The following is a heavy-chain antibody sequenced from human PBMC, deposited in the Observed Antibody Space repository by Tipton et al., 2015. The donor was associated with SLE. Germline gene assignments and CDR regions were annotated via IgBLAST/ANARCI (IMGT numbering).Heavy chain of an antibody. CDR3: ARDYGGNSPYDY. V-gene: IGHV1-46*01. CDR2: INPSGGST. J-gene: IGHJ4*02. CDR1: RYTFTSYY. D-gene: IGHD4-23*01. Sequence: QSGPEVKKPGASVKVSCMASRYTFTSYYMHWVRQAPGQGLEWMGIINPSGGSTSYAQKFQGRVTMTRDTSTSTVYMELSSLRSEDTAVYYCARDYGGNSPYDYWGQGTLVTVSS.